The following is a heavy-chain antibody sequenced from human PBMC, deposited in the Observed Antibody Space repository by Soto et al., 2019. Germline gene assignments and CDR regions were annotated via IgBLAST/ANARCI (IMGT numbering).Heavy chain of an antibody. V-gene: IGHV3-53*04. CDR2: IYSGGST. D-gene: IGHD6-6*01. Sequence: GGSLRLSCAASGFTVSSNYMSWVRQAPGKGLEWVSVIYSGGSTYYADSVKDRFTISRHNSKNTLYLQMNSLRAEDTAVYYCARGYIAARPSSDYYYYMDVWGKGATV. J-gene: IGHJ6*03. CDR1: GFTVSSNY. CDR3: ARGYIAARPSSDYYYYMDV.